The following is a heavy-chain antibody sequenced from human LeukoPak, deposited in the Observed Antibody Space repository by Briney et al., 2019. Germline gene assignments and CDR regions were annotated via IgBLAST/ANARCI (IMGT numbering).Heavy chain of an antibody. Sequence: GGTLRLSCPASGFTFSNYGMSWVRQAPGKGLEWVSAISGSGGSTYYADSVKGRFTISRDNSKNTLYLQMDSLRAEDTAVYYCAKDKSASIAAAGTLDYWGQGTLVTVSS. J-gene: IGHJ4*02. CDR3: AKDKSASIAAAGTLDY. CDR2: ISGSGGST. V-gene: IGHV3-23*01. D-gene: IGHD6-13*01. CDR1: GFTFSNYG.